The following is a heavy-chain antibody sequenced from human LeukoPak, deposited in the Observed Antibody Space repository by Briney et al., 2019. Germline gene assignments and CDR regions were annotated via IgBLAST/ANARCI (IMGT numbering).Heavy chain of an antibody. Sequence: SETLSLTCTVSGGSISSSTYWDWIRQPPGKGLEWIGTIHYSGITYYNPSLKSRVTISVDTSKNQFSLKLSSVTAADTAVYYCARDLTVGAPNWFDPWGQGTLVNVSS. J-gene: IGHJ5*02. CDR2: IHYSGIT. V-gene: IGHV4-39*07. CDR3: ARDLTVGAPNWFDP. D-gene: IGHD1-26*01. CDR1: GGSISSSTY.